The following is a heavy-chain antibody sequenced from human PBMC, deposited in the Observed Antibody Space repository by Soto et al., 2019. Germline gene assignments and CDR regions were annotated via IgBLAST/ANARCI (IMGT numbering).Heavy chain of an antibody. Sequence: ASVKVSCKASGYTFTSYGISWVRQAPGQGLEWMGWINAGNGNTKYSQKFQGRVTITRDTSASTAYMELSSLRSEDTAVYYCARTLYDLLTGSVYHCFDPWGKGTLVTVSS. CDR1: GYTFTSYG. D-gene: IGHD3-9*01. CDR2: INAGNGNT. J-gene: IGHJ5*02. CDR3: ARTLYDLLTGSVYHCFDP. V-gene: IGHV1-3*01.